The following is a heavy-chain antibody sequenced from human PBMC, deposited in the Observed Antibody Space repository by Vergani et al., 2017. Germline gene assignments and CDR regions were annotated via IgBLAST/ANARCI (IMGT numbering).Heavy chain of an antibody. CDR2: ISSSSSTI. Sequence: EVQLLESGGGLVQPGGSLRLSCAASGFTFSSYSMNWVRQAPGKGLEWVSYISSSSSTIYYADSVKGRFTISRDNAKNSLYLQMNSLRAEDTAVYYCAGLRVDSSSWKDGFDYWGQGTLVTVSS. D-gene: IGHD6-13*01. J-gene: IGHJ4*02. CDR3: AGLRVDSSSWKDGFDY. CDR1: GFTFSSYS. V-gene: IGHV3-48*01.